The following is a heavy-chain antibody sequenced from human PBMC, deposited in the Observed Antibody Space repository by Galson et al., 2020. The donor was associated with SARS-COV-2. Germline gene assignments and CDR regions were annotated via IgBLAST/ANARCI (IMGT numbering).Heavy chain of an antibody. CDR3: AKGDRRFLEGYPNWFDP. V-gene: IGHV3-23*01. D-gene: IGHD5-18*01. CDR2: SRSRCGST. J-gene: IGHJ5*02. CDR1: GFTFRSFA. Sequence: FAAPGFTFRSFAMSWVRQAPGKGLEWVSASRSRCGSTQYPDPVEGRYTISRDNSKNTLYLQMNSLRAEDTAVYYCAKGDRRFLEGYPNWFDPWGQGTLVTVSS.